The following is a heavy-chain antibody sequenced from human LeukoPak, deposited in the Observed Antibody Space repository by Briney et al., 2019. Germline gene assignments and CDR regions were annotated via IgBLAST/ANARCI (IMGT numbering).Heavy chain of an antibody. CDR3: AREQLRLGELSYDY. V-gene: IGHV1-2*02. CDR1: GYTFTGYY. D-gene: IGHD3-16*02. J-gene: IGHJ4*02. Sequence: ASVKVSCKASGYTFTGYYMHWVRQARGQGLEWMGWINPNSGGTNYAQKFQGRVTMTRDTSISTAYMELSRLRSDDTAVYYCAREQLRLGELSYDYWGQGTLVTVSS. CDR2: INPNSGGT.